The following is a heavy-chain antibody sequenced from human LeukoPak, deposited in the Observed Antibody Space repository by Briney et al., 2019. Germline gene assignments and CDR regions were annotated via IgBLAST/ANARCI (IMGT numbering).Heavy chain of an antibody. CDR1: GYTLTGYY. Sequence: ASVKVSCKASGYTLTGYYMHWVRQAPGQGLEWMGWINPNSGGTNYAQKFQGRVTMTRDTSISTAYMELSRLRSDDTAVYYCGMRYYDSSGIDYWGQGTLVTVSS. V-gene: IGHV1-2*02. CDR3: GMRYYDSSGIDY. D-gene: IGHD3-22*01. CDR2: INPNSGGT. J-gene: IGHJ4*02.